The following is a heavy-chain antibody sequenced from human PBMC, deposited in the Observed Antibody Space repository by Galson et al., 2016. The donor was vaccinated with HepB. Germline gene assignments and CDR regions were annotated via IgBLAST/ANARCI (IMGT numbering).Heavy chain of an antibody. D-gene: IGHD2-21*01. CDR1: SGSISSSRYY. CDR2: VYYSGTA. Sequence: SETLSLTCTVSSGSISSSRYYWGWIRQPPGKGLEWIGSVYYSGTAYYDPSLKSRVSISVDTSKNQFSLRLSSVTAGDTAVYFCASHCGGDCYNNLADAFDIWGQGTKVTVSS. V-gene: IGHV4-39*01. CDR3: ASHCGGDCYNNLADAFDI. J-gene: IGHJ3*02.